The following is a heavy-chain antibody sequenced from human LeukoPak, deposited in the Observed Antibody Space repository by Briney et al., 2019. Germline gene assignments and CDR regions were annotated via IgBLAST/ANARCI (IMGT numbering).Heavy chain of an antibody. D-gene: IGHD4-17*01. J-gene: IGHJ4*02. CDR1: GGTFSSYA. CDR3: ARNSVTTRYFDY. Sequence: GASVKVSCKASGGTFSSYAISWVRQAPGQGLEWMGGIIPIFGTANYAQKFQGRVTITADKSTSTAYMELSSLGSEDTAVYYCARNSVTTRYFDYWGQGILVTVSS. V-gene: IGHV1-69*06. CDR2: IIPIFGTA.